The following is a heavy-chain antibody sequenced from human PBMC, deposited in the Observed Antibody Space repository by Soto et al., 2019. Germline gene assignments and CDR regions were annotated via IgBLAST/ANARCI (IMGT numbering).Heavy chain of an antibody. V-gene: IGHV4-34*01. CDR3: ARVDYDFWSWLAVGYARTFDY. J-gene: IGHJ4*02. Sequence: QVQLQQWGAGLLRPSETLSLTCAVYGGSLSGYYWSWIRQPPGKGLEWIGEINHSGSTNYNPSLKSRVTISVDTSKNQSSLKLSSVTAADTAVYYCARVDYDFWSWLAVGYARTFDYWGQGTLVTVSS. D-gene: IGHD3-3*01. CDR1: GGSLSGYY. CDR2: INHSGST.